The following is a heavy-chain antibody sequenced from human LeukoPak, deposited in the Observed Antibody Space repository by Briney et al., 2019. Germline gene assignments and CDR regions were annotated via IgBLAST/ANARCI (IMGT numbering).Heavy chain of an antibody. V-gene: IGHV4-59*01. D-gene: IGHD1-26*01. CDR3: ARGLWDSGSYLGMDV. Sequence: SETLSLTCTVSGGFINNYYWSWIRQPPGKGLEWIGYIYYSGSTNYNPSLKSRGAISVDTSKNQFSLTLSSVTAADTAVYYCARGLWDSGSYLGMDVWGQGTTVSVSS. CDR2: IYYSGST. CDR1: GGFINNYY. J-gene: IGHJ6*02.